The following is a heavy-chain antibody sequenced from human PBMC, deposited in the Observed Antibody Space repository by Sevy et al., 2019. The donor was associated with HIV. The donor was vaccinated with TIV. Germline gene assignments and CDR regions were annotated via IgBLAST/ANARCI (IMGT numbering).Heavy chain of an antibody. CDR1: GFTFSSYA. D-gene: IGHD2-2*01. CDR2: ISGNGGYT. Sequence: GGSLRLSCAASGFTFSSYAMSWVRQAPGKGLEWVSVISGNGGYTYYADSVKGRFTISRDTSKNTLYRQMNSLRAEDTAVYYCAKGSTSSSEVGYFDYWGQGTLVTVSS. J-gene: IGHJ4*02. CDR3: AKGSTSSSEVGYFDY. V-gene: IGHV3-23*01.